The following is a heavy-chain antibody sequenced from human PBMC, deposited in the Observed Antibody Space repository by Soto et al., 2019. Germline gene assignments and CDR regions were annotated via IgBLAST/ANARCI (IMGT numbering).Heavy chain of an antibody. D-gene: IGHD3-22*01. CDR3: ARAGCYDTSGYGPLRFDY. CDR2: IYYSGST. J-gene: IGHJ4*02. Sequence: SGILSLTCTVSGGSVSSGNYYWNWIRQPPGKGLEWIGYIYYSGSTDYNPSLKSRVTISLDTSKNRFSLKLSSVTAADTAVYYCARAGCYDTSGYGPLRFDYWGQGTLVTVSS. V-gene: IGHV4-61*01. CDR1: GGSVSSGNYY.